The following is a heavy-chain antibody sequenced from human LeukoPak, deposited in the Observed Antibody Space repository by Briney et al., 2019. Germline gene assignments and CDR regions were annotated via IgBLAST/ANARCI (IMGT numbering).Heavy chain of an antibody. D-gene: IGHD1-26*01. CDR2: IYYSGST. Sequence: PSETLSLTCTVSGGSISTYYWSWIRQPPGKGLEWIGYIYYSGSTNYNPSLKSRVTISVDTSKNHFSLKLSSVTAADTAVYYCARGLGASAPDAFDIWGQGTMVTVSS. CDR1: GGSISTYY. V-gene: IGHV4-59*12. J-gene: IGHJ3*02. CDR3: ARGLGASAPDAFDI.